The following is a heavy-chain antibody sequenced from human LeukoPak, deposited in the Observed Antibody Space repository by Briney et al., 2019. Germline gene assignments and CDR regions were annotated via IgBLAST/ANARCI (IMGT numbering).Heavy chain of an antibody. J-gene: IGHJ4*02. D-gene: IGHD1-1*01. CDR2: ISGSGGST. CDR3: AKSRSGSANWALQIFDN. Sequence: GGSLRLSCAASGFTFSSYAMSWVRQAPGKGLEWVSAISGSGGSTYYADPVKGRFTISRDNSKNTLYLQMNSLRAEDTAVYYCAKSRSGSANWALQIFDNWGQGTLVTVSS. V-gene: IGHV3-23*01. CDR1: GFTFSSYA.